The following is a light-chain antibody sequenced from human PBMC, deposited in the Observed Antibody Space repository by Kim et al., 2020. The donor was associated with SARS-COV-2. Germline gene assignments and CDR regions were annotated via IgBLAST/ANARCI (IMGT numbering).Light chain of an antibody. CDR2: DAS. Sequence: DIQMTQSPSSLSASIGDRVTITCRASQSINSYLDWHQQKPGIAPKLLIHDASSLQSGVPSRFSGSGSGTDFTLTISSLQPEDFATYYCQQNTSLPTTFGGGTKVDIK. CDR3: QQNTSLPTT. CDR1: QSINSY. J-gene: IGKJ4*01. V-gene: IGKV1-39*01.